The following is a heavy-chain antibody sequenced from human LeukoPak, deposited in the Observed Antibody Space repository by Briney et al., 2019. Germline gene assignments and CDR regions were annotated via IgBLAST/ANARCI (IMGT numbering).Heavy chain of an antibody. CDR1: GFTFGDYV. J-gene: IGHJ4*02. D-gene: IGHD7-27*01. CDR3: AKDGGLWVSAHWGDS. V-gene: IGHV3-23*01. Sequence: GGSLRLSCTASGFTFGDYVVSWFRQAPGKGLKWVSTITTGGPNTYYADSVKGRFTVSRDDSKNTLYLQMNSLRAEDTAVYYCAKDGGLWVSAHWGDSWGRGTLATVSS. CDR2: ITTGGPNT.